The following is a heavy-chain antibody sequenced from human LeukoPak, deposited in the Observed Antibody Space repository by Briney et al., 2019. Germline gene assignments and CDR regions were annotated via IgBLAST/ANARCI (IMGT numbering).Heavy chain of an antibody. D-gene: IGHD5-18*01. Sequence: PGGSLRLSCAASGFTFSSYAMSWVRQAPGKGLEWVSAISGSGGSTYYADSVKGRFTISRDNSKNTLYLQMNSPRAEDTAVYYCAKTADTAMVKDYYYGMDVWGQGTTVTVSS. CDR2: ISGSGGST. J-gene: IGHJ6*02. CDR1: GFTFSSYA. CDR3: AKTADTAMVKDYYYGMDV. V-gene: IGHV3-23*01.